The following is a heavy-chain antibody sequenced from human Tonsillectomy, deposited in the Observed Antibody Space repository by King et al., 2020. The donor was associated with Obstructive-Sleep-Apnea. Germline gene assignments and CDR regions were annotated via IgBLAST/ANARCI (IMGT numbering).Heavy chain of an antibody. CDR1: GFTFSSYS. CDR2: ISSSSSYI. D-gene: IGHD3-22*01. J-gene: IGHJ4*02. Sequence: VQLVESGGGLVKPGGSLRLSCAASGFTFSSYSMNWVRQAPGKGLEWVSSISSSSSYIYYADSVKGRFTISRDNAKNSLYLQMNSLRAEDTAVYYCAREWYYYDSSGHFDYWGQGTLVTVSS. V-gene: IGHV3-21*01. CDR3: AREWYYYDSSGHFDY.